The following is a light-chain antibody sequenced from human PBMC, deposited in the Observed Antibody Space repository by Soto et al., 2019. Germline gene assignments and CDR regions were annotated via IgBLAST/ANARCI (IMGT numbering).Light chain of an antibody. CDR2: GAS. CDR1: QSVTSSY. CDR3: QQHGTSPPSWT. Sequence: DTVLTQSPGTMYLSPGERATLFCRAIQSVTSSYLAWYQQKPGQAPRLLIYGASSRATGIPDRFSGSGSGTDFTLTISRLEPEDFAVYYCQQHGTSPPSWTFGQGNKVEIK. J-gene: IGKJ1*01. V-gene: IGKV3-20*01.